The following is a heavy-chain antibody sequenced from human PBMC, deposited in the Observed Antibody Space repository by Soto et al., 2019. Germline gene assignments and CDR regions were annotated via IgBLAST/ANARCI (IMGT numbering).Heavy chain of an antibody. V-gene: IGHV3-30*03. CDR1: GFTFTSYG. CDR2: ISYDGGLQ. Sequence: QAHLVESGGGVVQPGRSLRLSCAASGFTFTSYGMHWVRQAPGTRLEWVAVISYDGGLQHYADSVKGRFTISRDNXXXXXXXXXXXXXXXXXXXXXXXXXXXXXXXXXPYSWGQGTLVSVSS. J-gene: IGHJ4*02. CDR3: XXXXXXXXXXXPYS.